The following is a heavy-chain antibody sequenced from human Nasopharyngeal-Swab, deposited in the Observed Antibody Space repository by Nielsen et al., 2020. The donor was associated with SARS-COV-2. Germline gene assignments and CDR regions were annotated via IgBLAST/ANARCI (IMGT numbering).Heavy chain of an antibody. CDR3: ARGQYCSSTSCYARGYYYYYGMDV. J-gene: IGHJ6*02. CDR1: GFTFSSYS. V-gene: IGHV3-21*01. D-gene: IGHD2-2*01. Sequence: GESLKISCAASGFTFSSYSMNWVRQAPGKGLEWVSSISSSSSYIYCADSVKGRFTISRDNAKNSLYLQMNSLRAEDTAVYYCARGQYCSSTSCYARGYYYYYGMDVWGQGTTVTVSS. CDR2: ISSSSSYI.